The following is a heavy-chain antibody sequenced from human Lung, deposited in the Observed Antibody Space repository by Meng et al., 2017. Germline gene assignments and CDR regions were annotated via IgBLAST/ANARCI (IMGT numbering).Heavy chain of an antibody. D-gene: IGHD6-13*01. J-gene: IGHJ4*02. CDR1: GYTFPDYW. Sequence: VELVQAGAKVKKPGDSVKVSCKASGYTFPDYWLHWVRRAPGQGLEWMGRINPKSGDTHYAQRFQGRVTMTGDTSISTAYMELSGLRSDDTAMYYCARDEDISAAGKLFGDYWGQGTLVTVSS. CDR2: INPKSGDT. CDR3: ARDEDISAAGKLFGDY. V-gene: IGHV1-2*06.